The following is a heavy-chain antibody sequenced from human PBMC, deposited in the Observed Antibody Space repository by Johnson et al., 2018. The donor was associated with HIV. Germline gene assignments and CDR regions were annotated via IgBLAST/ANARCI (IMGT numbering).Heavy chain of an antibody. Sequence: MQLVESGGGVVRPGGSLRLSCAASGFTFDDYGMSWVRQAPGKGLEWVSGIDTAGNTYYADSVKGRFTISRDNSKNTLYLQMNSLRAEDTAVYYCARDPPSYGSGSYFRAFDIWGQGTMVTVSS. D-gene: IGHD3-10*01. V-gene: IGHV3-66*01. J-gene: IGHJ3*02. CDR1: GFTFDDYG. CDR3: ARDPPSYGSGSYFRAFDI. CDR2: IDTAGNT.